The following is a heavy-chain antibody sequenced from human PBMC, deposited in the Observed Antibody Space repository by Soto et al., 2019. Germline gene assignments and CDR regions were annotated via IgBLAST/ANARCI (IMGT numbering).Heavy chain of an antibody. J-gene: IGHJ6*02. CDR1: GYTFTGYY. D-gene: IGHD3-3*01. CDR2: INPNSGGT. V-gene: IGHV1-2*04. Sequence: QVQLVQSGAEVKKPGASVKVSCKASGYTFTGYYMHWVRQAPGQGLEWMGWINPNSGGTNYAQKFQGWVTMTRDTSISTAYMELSRLRSDDTAVYYCARERRPLRDFWSGGGSHYYYYGMDVWGQGTTVTVSS. CDR3: ARERRPLRDFWSGGGSHYYYYGMDV.